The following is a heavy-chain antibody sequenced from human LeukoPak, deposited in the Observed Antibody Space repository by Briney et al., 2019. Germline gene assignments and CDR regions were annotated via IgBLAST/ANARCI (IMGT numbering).Heavy chain of an antibody. Sequence: ESLKISCKGSGYSFTNYWIGWVRQMPGKGLEWVGIIYPGDSDTRYSPYLQGQVTISADKSTSTAYLQWRSLKASDTAMYYCARLSPAAMSLHYYGMYVWGQGTTVIVSS. CDR3: ARLSPAAMSLHYYGMYV. CDR1: GYSFTNYW. V-gene: IGHV5-51*01. D-gene: IGHD2-2*01. CDR2: IYPGDSDT. J-gene: IGHJ6*02.